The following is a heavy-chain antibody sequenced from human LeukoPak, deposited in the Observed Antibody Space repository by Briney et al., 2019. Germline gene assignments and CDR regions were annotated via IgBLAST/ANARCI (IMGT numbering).Heavy chain of an antibody. V-gene: IGHV4-61*02. J-gene: IGHJ4*02. CDR2: IYTSGST. CDR3: ARGGTGYSSSGFEY. Sequence: SETLSLTCTVSGGSISSGSYYCSWIRQPAGKGLEWIVRIYTSGSTNYNPSLKSRVTISVDTSKNQFSLKLTSVTAADTAVYYCARGGTGYSSSGFEYWGQGTLVTVSS. D-gene: IGHD6-13*01. CDR1: GGSISSGSYY.